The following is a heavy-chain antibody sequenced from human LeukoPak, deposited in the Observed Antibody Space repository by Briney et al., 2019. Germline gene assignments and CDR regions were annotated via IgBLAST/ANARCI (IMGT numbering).Heavy chain of an antibody. D-gene: IGHD3-3*01. CDR3: AGGSGYNNWFDP. Sequence: SETLSLTCAVSGGSISSGGYSWSWIRQPPGKGLEWIGYIYHSGSTYYNPSLKSRVTISVDRSKNQFSLKLGSVTAADTAVYYCAGGSGYNNWFDPWGQGTLVTVSS. V-gene: IGHV4-30-2*01. CDR2: IYHSGST. J-gene: IGHJ5*02. CDR1: GGSISSGGYS.